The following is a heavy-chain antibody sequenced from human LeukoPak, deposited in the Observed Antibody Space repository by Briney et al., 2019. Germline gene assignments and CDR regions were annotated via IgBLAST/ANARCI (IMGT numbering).Heavy chain of an antibody. J-gene: IGHJ4*02. V-gene: IGHV1-18*01. CDR3: ARDISGHSPLDC. Sequence: ASVKVSCKASGYTFTTYDISWVRQAPGQGLEWMGWISGYNANTNYAQQLQGRVTMTTDTSTSTAYMELRSLRSDDTAVYYCARDISGHSPLDCWGQGTLVTVSS. CDR2: ISGYNANT. CDR1: GYTFTTYD. D-gene: IGHD1-20*01.